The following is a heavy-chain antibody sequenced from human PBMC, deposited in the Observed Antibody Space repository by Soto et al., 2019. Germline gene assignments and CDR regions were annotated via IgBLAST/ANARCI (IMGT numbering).Heavy chain of an antibody. D-gene: IGHD3-10*01. CDR3: ARLLWFGELF. J-gene: IGHJ4*02. Sequence: QITLKESGPTLVKPTQTLTLTCTLSGFSLSTTGVGVGWIRQPPGKALEWLALIYWDDDKRYSPSLKSRVTITKDTSKNQVVLTMTNMDPVDTATYYCARLLWFGELFWGQGTLVTVSS. CDR2: IYWDDDK. V-gene: IGHV2-5*02. CDR1: GFSLSTTGVG.